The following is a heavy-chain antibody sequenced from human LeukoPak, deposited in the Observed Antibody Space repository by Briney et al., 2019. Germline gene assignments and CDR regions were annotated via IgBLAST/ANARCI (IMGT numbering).Heavy chain of an antibody. V-gene: IGHV4-61*01. CDR2: IYYSGST. CDR1: GGSVSSGSYY. Sequence: PSETLSLTCTVSGGSVSSGSYYWSWIRQPPGKGLEWIGYIYYSGSTNYNPSLKSRVTISVDTSKNQFSLKLSSVTAADTAVYYCASYYYDSSAYYGPFDYWGQGTLVTVSS. J-gene: IGHJ4*02. CDR3: ASYYYDSSAYYGPFDY. D-gene: IGHD3-22*01.